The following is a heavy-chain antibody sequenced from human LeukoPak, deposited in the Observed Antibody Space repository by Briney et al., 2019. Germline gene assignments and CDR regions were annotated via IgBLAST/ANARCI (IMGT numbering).Heavy chain of an antibody. CDR3: ARHRAEMATITDDAFDI. J-gene: IGHJ3*02. CDR2: IFYRGSI. V-gene: IGHV4-59*08. Sequence: SETLSLTCTVSGGSISNYYWSWIRQPPGKGLEWIGYIFYRGSIDYSPSLQSRVTMSLDTSKNQLSLRLSSVTAADTAVFYCARHRAEMATITDDAFDIWGQGTMVTVSS. D-gene: IGHD5-24*01. CDR1: GGSISNYY.